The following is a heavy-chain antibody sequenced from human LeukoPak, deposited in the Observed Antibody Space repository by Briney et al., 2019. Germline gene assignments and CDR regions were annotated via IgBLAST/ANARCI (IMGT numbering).Heavy chain of an antibody. V-gene: IGHV4-34*01. CDR1: GGSFSGYY. CDR3: ATWLADAFDI. Sequence: PSETLSLTCAVYGGSFSGYYWSWIRQPPGKGLEWIGEINHSGSTNYNPCLKSRVTITVDASKNQFSLKLSSVTAADTAVYYCATWLADAFDIWGQGTMVTVSS. D-gene: IGHD6-19*01. J-gene: IGHJ3*02. CDR2: INHSGST.